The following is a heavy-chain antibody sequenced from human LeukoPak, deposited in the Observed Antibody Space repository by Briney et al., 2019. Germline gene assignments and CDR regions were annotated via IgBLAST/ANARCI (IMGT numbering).Heavy chain of an antibody. D-gene: IGHD3-3*01. CDR2: ISYDGSNK. CDR3: ASAQDQYYDFWSGYN. CDR1: GFTFSGYA. Sequence: PGRSLRLSCAASGFTFSGYAMHWVRQAPGKGLEWVAVISYDGSNKYYAGSVKGRFTISRDNSKNTLYLQMNSLRAEDTAVYYCASAQDQYYDFWSGYNWGQGTLVTVSS. V-gene: IGHV3-30-3*01. J-gene: IGHJ4*02.